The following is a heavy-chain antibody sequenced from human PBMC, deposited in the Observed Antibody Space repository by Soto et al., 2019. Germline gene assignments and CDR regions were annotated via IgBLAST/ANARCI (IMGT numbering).Heavy chain of an antibody. CDR3: ARDRDDYGSGNYYNRIDF. D-gene: IGHD3-10*01. V-gene: IGHV1-69*01. Sequence: QVQLVQSGAEVKKPGSSVKVSCKASGGIFSTYDISWLRQAPGQGLEWMGGIIPLFGTPDYAQRFQGRVTITADEPTSTAYMELSRLRSEDTAVYYCARDRDDYGSGNYYNRIDFWGQGTLVTVSS. CDR2: IIPLFGTP. CDR1: GGIFSTYD. J-gene: IGHJ4*02.